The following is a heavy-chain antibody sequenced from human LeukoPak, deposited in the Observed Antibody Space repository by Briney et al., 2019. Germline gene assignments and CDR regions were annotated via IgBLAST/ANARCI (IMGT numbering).Heavy chain of an antibody. CDR2: IYYSGST. CDR3: ARGSSWYGVSNWFDP. D-gene: IGHD6-13*01. Sequence: PSETLSLTCTVSGGSISSSSYYWGWIRQPPGKGLEWIGSIYYSGSTYYNPSLKSRVTISVDTSKNQFSLKLSSVTAADTAVYYCARGSSWYGVSNWFDPWGQGTLVTVSS. CDR1: GGSISSSSYY. V-gene: IGHV4-39*07. J-gene: IGHJ5*02.